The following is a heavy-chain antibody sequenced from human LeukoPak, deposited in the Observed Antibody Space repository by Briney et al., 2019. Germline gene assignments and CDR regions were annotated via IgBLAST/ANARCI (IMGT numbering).Heavy chain of an antibody. CDR3: ARSLFWDILAPGAFDI. Sequence: RAGGLRLSCAASGFTFSSYSMNWVRQAPGKGLEWVSYISNSGSTIYYADSVKGRFTISRDNAKNSLYLQMNSLRAEDTAVYYCARSLFWDILAPGAFDIWGQGTMVTVSS. CDR2: ISNSGSTI. D-gene: IGHD3-9*01. V-gene: IGHV3-48*04. CDR1: GFTFSSYS. J-gene: IGHJ3*02.